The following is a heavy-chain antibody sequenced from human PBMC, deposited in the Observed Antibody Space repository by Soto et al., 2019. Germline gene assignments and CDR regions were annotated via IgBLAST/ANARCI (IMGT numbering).Heavy chain of an antibody. J-gene: IGHJ6*02. CDR2: IWYDGSNK. V-gene: IGHV3-33*01. CDR3: ARDLMYYDFWSGYYRYYYYGMDV. Sequence: LRLSCAASGFTFSSYGMHWVRQAPGKGLEWVAVIWYDGSNKYYADSVKGRFTISRDNSKNTLYLQMNSLRAEDTAVYYCARDLMYYDFWSGYYRYYYYGMDVWGQGTTVTVSS. CDR1: GFTFSSYG. D-gene: IGHD3-3*01.